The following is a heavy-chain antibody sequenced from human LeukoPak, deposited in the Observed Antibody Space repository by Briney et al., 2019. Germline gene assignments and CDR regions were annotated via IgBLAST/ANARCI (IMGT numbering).Heavy chain of an antibody. V-gene: IGHV3-30-3*01. CDR1: GFTFRTYA. D-gene: IGHD3-22*01. Sequence: GRSLRLSCVVSGFTFRTYAMHWVRQAPGKGLEWVAVVSYDGSNKYYADSVQGRFTISSDNSRNTLHLQMNSLRAEDTAVYYCARDSHYYDPGGYYSRGEYYHHGMDAWGQGTTVTASS. CDR3: ARDSHYYDPGGYYSRGEYYHHGMDA. J-gene: IGHJ6*02. CDR2: VSYDGSNK.